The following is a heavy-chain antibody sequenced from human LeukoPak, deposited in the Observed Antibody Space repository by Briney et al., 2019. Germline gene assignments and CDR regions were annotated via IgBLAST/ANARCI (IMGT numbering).Heavy chain of an antibody. CDR2: ISIYNGHT. CDR1: GYTFNNYA. D-gene: IGHD6-19*01. V-gene: IGHV1-18*01. CDR3: ARDYKQWLVDP. J-gene: IGHJ5*02. Sequence: ASVKVSCKASGYTFNNYAISWVRQAPGQGLEWMGWISIYNGHTDYAQNLQGRVTMTTDTSTSTAYMELSSLRSEDTAVYYCARDYKQWLVDPWGQGTLVTVSS.